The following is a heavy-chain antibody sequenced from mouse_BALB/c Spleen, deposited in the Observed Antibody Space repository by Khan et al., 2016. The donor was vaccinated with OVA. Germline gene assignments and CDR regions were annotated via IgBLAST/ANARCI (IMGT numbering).Heavy chain of an antibody. CDR2: ISYSGST. CDR1: GYSITSGYG. J-gene: IGHJ2*01. V-gene: IGHV3-2*02. Sequence: EVKLEVSGPGLVKPSQSLSLTCTVTGYSITSGYGWNWIRQFPGNKLEWMGYISYSGSTNYNPSLKSRISITRDTSKNQSFLQLNSVTTEDTATYYCARTARIKYWGQGTTLTVSS. D-gene: IGHD1-2*01. CDR3: ARTARIKY.